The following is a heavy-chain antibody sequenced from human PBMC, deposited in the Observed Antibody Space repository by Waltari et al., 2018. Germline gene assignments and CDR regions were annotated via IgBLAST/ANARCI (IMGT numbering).Heavy chain of an antibody. Sequence: QLQLVQSGGGVVQPGTSLGLSCAASGFTFYNFAMPWVRQAPGKGLEGVAVIWDAGSHKYYADSVKGRFTISRDNSKNTLFLQMNSLRAEDTAIYYCARVRSMVVTQDAFDVWGQGTEVSVSS. CDR2: IWDAGSHK. CDR3: ARVRSMVVTQDAFDV. D-gene: IGHD2-21*02. V-gene: IGHV3-33*01. J-gene: IGHJ3*01. CDR1: GFTFYNFA.